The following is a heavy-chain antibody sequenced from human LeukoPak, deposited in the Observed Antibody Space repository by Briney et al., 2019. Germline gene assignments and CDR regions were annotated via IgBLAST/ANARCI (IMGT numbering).Heavy chain of an antibody. V-gene: IGHV1-18*01. CDR3: ALWFGELSTQDYYYYGMDV. Sequence: ASVKVSCKASGYTFTSYGISWVRQAPGQGLEWMGWISAYNGNTNYAQKLQGRVTMTTDTSTSTAYMELRSLRSDDTAVYYCALWFGELSTQDYYYYGMDVWGQGTTVTVSS. CDR1: GYTFTSYG. CDR2: ISAYNGNT. D-gene: IGHD3-10*01. J-gene: IGHJ6*02.